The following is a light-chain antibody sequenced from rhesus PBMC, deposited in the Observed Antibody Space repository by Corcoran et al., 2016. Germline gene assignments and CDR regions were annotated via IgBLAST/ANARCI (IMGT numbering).Light chain of an antibody. CDR3: SSYAGSNCYYI. V-gene: IGLV2-32*02. J-gene: IGLJ1*01. CDR1: SSDISGYNY. Sequence: QAGLTQPRSVSGSPGQSVTISCTGTSSDISGYNYVSWYQQHPGTAPKLMIYGVSRRPSGVSDRFSGSKSGNTASLTISGLQAADEADHYCSSYAGSNCYYIFGAGTRLTVL. CDR2: GVS.